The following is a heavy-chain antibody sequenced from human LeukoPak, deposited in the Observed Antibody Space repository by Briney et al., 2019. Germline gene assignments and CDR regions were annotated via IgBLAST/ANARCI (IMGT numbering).Heavy chain of an antibody. CDR3: ARVLDYGDYFDY. J-gene: IGHJ4*02. CDR1: GGSISSYY. D-gene: IGHD4-17*01. V-gene: IGHV4-59*08. CDR2: IYYSGST. Sequence: SETLSLTCTVSGGSISSYYWSWIRQPPGKGLEWIGYIYYSGSTYYNPSLKSRVTISVDTSKNQFSLKLSSVTAADTAVYYCARVLDYGDYFDYWGQGTLVTVSS.